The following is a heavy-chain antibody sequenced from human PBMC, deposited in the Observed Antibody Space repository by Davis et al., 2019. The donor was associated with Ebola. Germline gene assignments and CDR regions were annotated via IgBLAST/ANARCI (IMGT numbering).Heavy chain of an antibody. CDR1: GGSISSGDYY. CDR2: IYYSGST. V-gene: IGHV4-30-4*01. D-gene: IGHD6-6*01. J-gene: IGHJ4*02. CDR3: ARLRLGSSANFDY. Sequence: MPSETLSLTCTVSGGSISSGDYYWNWIRQPPGKGLEWIGYIYYSGSTYYNPSLKSRVTISVDTSKNQFSLKLSSVTAADTAVYYCARLRLGSSANFDYWGQGTLVTVSS.